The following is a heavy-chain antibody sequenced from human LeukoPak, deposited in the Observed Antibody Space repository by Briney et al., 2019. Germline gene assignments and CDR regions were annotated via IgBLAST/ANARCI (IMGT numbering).Heavy chain of an antibody. CDR3: ARGRSTSCYSVCWFDP. J-gene: IGHJ5*02. V-gene: IGHV1-18*01. Sequence: ASVKVSCKASGYTFASYGISWVRQAPGQGLAWMGWISPYNGNTNYAQKLQGRVTTTTDTSTSTAYMELRSLRSDDTAVYYCARGRSTSCYSVCWFDPWGQGTLVTVSS. D-gene: IGHD2-2*02. CDR1: GYTFASYG. CDR2: ISPYNGNT.